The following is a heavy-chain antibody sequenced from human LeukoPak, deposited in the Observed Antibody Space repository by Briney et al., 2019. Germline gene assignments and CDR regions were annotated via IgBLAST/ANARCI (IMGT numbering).Heavy chain of an antibody. CDR3: ARWLGAIAWPYYFDY. CDR2: ISSSSEFI. J-gene: IGHJ4*02. V-gene: IGHV3-21*01. CDR1: EFTFSSYS. Sequence: GGSLRFSCAASEFTFSSYSMNWVRQAPGKGLEWVSSISSSSEFIYYADSVKGRFTISRDNAKNSLYLQMNSLRAEDTAVYYCARWLGAIAWPYYFDYWGQGTLVTVSS. D-gene: IGHD3-16*02.